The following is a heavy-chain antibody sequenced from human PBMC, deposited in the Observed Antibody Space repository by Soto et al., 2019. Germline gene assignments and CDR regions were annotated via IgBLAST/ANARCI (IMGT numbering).Heavy chain of an antibody. CDR3: VTGGYFLDY. Sequence: EVPLVESGGGLIKPGGSLRLSCAGSGFTFSNAWMNWVRQAPGKGLEWVGRIKSKPAGGTIDYAAPVQGRFTISRDDARNMVYLQMNGLKTEDTAVYYCVTGGYFLDYWGQGTPVTVSA. CDR1: GFTFSNAW. D-gene: IGHD5-18*01. CDR2: IKSKPAGGTI. V-gene: IGHV3-15*07. J-gene: IGHJ4*02.